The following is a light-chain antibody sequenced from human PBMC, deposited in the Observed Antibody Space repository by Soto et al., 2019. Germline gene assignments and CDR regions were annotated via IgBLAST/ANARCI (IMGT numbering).Light chain of an antibody. J-gene: IGKJ5*01. CDR2: AAT. CDR3: QQAHSFPIT. V-gene: IGKV1-12*01. CDR1: QGVTTW. Sequence: DNQMTQSPSSVSASVGDRVTITCRASQGVTTWLAWYQQKPGKAPKLLIYAATTLQSGVPSRFSGSGSGTDFTLTISSLQPEDFATYYCQQAHSFPITFGQGTRLEIK.